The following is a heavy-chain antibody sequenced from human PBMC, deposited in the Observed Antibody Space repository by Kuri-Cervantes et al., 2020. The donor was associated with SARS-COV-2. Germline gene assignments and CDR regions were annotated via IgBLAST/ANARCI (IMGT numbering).Heavy chain of an antibody. V-gene: IGHV3-30*18. CDR1: GFTFSSYG. CDR3: AKPHYSKAYYYYGMDV. J-gene: IGHJ6*02. CDR2: ISYDGSNK. D-gene: IGHD4-11*01. Sequence: GGSLRLSCAASGFTFSSYGMHWVRQAPGKGLEWVAVISYDGSNKYYADPVKGRFTISRDNSKNTLYLQMNSLRAEDTAVYYCAKPHYSKAYYYYGMDVWGQGTTVTVSS.